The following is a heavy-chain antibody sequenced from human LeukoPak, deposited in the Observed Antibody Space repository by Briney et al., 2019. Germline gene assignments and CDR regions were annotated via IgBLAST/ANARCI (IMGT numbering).Heavy chain of an antibody. CDR1: GYTFTSYD. Sequence: ASVKVSCKASGYTFTSYDINWVRQAPGQGLEWMGWISAYNGNTNYAQKLQGRVTMTTDTSTSTVYMELRSLRSDDTAVYYCARAEYYDSGDHSAYWGQGTLVTVSS. V-gene: IGHV1-18*01. D-gene: IGHD3-22*01. CDR2: ISAYNGNT. J-gene: IGHJ4*02. CDR3: ARAEYYDSGDHSAY.